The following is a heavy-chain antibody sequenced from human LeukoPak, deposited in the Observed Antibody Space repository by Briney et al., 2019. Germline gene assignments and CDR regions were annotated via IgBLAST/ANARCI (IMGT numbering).Heavy chain of an antibody. D-gene: IGHD6-19*01. J-gene: IGHJ4*02. CDR3: AKAKGSGLKWYFDY. V-gene: IGHV3-23*01. CDR2: ISDSGGGT. Sequence: PGGSLRLSCAASGFTYSSYALTWVRQAPGKGLEWVSTISDSGGGTYYADSVKGRFTISRDNSKNMLYLQMNSLTVGDTAEYYCAKAKGSGLKWYFDYWGQGTLVTVSS. CDR1: GFTYSSYA.